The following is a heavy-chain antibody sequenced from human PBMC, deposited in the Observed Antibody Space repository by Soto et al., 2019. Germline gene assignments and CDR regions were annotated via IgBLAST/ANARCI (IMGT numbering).Heavy chain of an antibody. CDR1: GGSISYEYYH. Sequence: TSETLSLTCTVSGGSISYEYYHWTWIRQSPGKGLEWIGYVHYSGSIMYNPSLKSRVTISVDTSKNQFSLKLSSVTAADTAVYYCARGPTYYDILTGYYHNTNFDYWGQGTLVTVSS. J-gene: IGHJ4*02. V-gene: IGHV4-30-4*08. D-gene: IGHD3-9*01. CDR3: ARGPTYYDILTGYYHNTNFDY. CDR2: VHYSGSI.